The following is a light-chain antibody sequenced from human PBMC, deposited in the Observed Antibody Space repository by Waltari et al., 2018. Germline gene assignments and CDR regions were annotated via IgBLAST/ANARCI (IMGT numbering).Light chain of an antibody. J-gene: IGLJ2*01. CDR3: ATWDDSLNGPV. CDR1: RSNIGNNI. CDR2: PPN. V-gene: IGLV1-44*01. Sequence: QSVLTQPPSASGTPGQRVTIPCSGNRSNIGNNIVHWYQQLPGTAPKLLIYPPNQRPSGVPDRFSGSKSGTSASLAISGLQSEDEADYYCATWDDSLNGPVFGGGTKLTVL.